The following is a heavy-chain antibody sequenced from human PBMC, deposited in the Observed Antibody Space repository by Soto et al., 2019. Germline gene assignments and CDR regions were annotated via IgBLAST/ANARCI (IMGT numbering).Heavy chain of an antibody. V-gene: IGHV3-9*01. CDR3: AKVAIEVTAYYFDY. CDR2: ISWNSGSI. CDR1: GFTFDDYA. D-gene: IGHD2-21*02. J-gene: IGHJ4*02. Sequence: GGSLRLSCAASGFTFDDYAMHWVRQAPGKGLEWVSGISWNSGSIGYADSVKGRFTISRDNAKNSLYLQMNSLRAEDTALYYCAKVAIEVTAYYFDYWGQGTLVTVSS.